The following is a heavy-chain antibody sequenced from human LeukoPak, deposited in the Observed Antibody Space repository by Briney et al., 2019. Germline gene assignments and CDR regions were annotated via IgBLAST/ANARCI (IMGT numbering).Heavy chain of an antibody. CDR3: ASSPPTGTTWYFDL. V-gene: IGHV3-64*01. D-gene: IGHD1-7*01. CDR2: ISSNGGST. J-gene: IGHJ2*01. CDR1: GFTFSNAW. Sequence: GGSLRLSCAASGFTFSNAWMSWVRQAPGQGLEYVSAISSNGGSTYYANSVKGRFTISRDNSKNTLYLQMGSLRIEDMAVYYCASSPPTGTTWYFDLWGRGTLVTVSS.